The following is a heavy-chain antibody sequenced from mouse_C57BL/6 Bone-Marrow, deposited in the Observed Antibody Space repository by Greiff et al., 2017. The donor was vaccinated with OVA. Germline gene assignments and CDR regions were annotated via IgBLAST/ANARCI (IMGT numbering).Heavy chain of an antibody. V-gene: IGHV1-69*01. J-gene: IGHJ3*01. CDR2: IDPSDSYT. Sequence: QVHVKQPGAELVMPGASVKLSCKASGYTFTSYWMHWVKQRPGQGLEWIGEIDPSDSYTNYNQKFKGKSTLTVDKSSSTAYMQLRSLTSEDSAVYYCAREGGTALAWFAYWGQGTLVTVSA. CDR3: AREGGTALAWFAY. CDR1: GYTFTSYW. D-gene: IGHD3-1*01.